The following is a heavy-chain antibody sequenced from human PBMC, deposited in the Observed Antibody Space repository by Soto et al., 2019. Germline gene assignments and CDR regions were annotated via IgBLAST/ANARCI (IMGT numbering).Heavy chain of an antibody. Sequence: SEILSLTCTVSGGSISSSSYYWGWIRQPPGKGLEWIGSIYYSGSTYYNPSLKSRVTISVDTSKNQFSLKLSSVTAADTAVYYCATARDAAGYWGQGTLVTVSS. CDR2: IYYSGST. V-gene: IGHV4-39*01. CDR3: ATARDAAGY. J-gene: IGHJ4*02. D-gene: IGHD6-19*01. CDR1: GGSISSSSYY.